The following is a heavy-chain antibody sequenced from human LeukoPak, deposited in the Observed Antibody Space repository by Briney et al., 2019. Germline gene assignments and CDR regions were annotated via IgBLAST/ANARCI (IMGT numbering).Heavy chain of an antibody. V-gene: IGHV3-23*01. CDR2: ISGSGGST. J-gene: IGHJ4*02. CDR3: AKDGRSYDSTYFDY. CDR1: GFTFSSYW. D-gene: IGHD3-22*01. Sequence: PGGSLRLSCAASGFTFSSYWMSWVRQAPGKGLEWVSAISGSGGSTYYADSVKGRFTISRDNSKNTLYLQMNSLRAEDTAVYYCAKDGRSYDSTYFDYWGQGTLVTVSS.